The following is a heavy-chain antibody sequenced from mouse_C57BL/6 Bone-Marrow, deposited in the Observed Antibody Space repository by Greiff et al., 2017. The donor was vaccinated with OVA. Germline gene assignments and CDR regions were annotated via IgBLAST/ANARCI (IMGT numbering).Heavy chain of an antibody. Sequence: LQQSGASVKISCKASGYAFSSYWMNWVKQRPGKGLEWIGQIYPGDGDTNYNGKFKGKATLTADKSSSTAYMQLSSLTSEDSAVYFCGRGGGNYYGSRDWYFDVWGTGTTVTVSS. CDR1: GYAFSSYW. CDR3: GRGGGNYYGSRDWYFDV. J-gene: IGHJ1*03. D-gene: IGHD1-1*01. CDR2: IYPGDGDT. V-gene: IGHV1-80*01.